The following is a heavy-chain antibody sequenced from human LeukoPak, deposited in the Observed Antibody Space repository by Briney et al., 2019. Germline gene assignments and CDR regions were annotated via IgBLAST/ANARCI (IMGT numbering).Heavy chain of an antibody. J-gene: IGHJ4*02. D-gene: IGHD1-7*01. CDR2: VAFEGSR. CDR1: GYTFSAFS. V-gene: IGHV3-53*01. Sequence: GGSLRLSCAASGYTFSAFSMNWVRQAPGKGLEWVALVAFEGSRLYADSVKGRFTISRDNSENTLSLHMSSLRAEDTAVYFCANWNSGHEYIDFWGQGTLVTVSS. CDR3: ANWNSGHEYIDF.